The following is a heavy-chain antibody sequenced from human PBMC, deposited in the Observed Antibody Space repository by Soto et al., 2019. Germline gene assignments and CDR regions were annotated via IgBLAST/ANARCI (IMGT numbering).Heavy chain of an antibody. CDR2: IKQDGSEK. J-gene: IGHJ5*02. V-gene: IGHV3-7*01. D-gene: IGHD6-13*01. CDR3: ARVPTDYSSSWYWFDP. CDR1: GFTFSSYW. Sequence: GGSLRLSCAASGFTFSSYWMSWVRQAPGRGLEWVANIKQDGSEKYYVDSVKGRFTISRDNAKNSLYLQMNSLRAEDTAVYYCARVPTDYSSSWYWFDPWGQGTLVTVSS.